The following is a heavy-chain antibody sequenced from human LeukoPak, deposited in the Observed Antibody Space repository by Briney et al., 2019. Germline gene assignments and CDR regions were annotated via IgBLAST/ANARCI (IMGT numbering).Heavy chain of an antibody. Sequence: ASVKVSCKASGYTFTSYDINWVRQATGQGLEWMGWINPNSGGTNYAQRFQGRVTMTRDTSISTAYMELSRLRSDDTAVYYCARDHDWNSVSAFDIWGQGTMVTVSS. CDR2: INPNSGGT. J-gene: IGHJ3*02. D-gene: IGHD1-7*01. CDR1: GYTFTSYD. V-gene: IGHV1-2*02. CDR3: ARDHDWNSVSAFDI.